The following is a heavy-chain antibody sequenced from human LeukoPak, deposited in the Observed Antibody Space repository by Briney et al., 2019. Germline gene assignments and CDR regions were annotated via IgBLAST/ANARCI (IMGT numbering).Heavy chain of an antibody. D-gene: IGHD3-10*01. CDR1: GGSISSSSYY. V-gene: IGHV4-39*07. J-gene: IGHJ6*03. CDR2: IHTSGST. Sequence: SETLSLTCTVSGGSISSSSYYWGWIRQPPGKGLEWIGSIHTSGSTNYNPSLKSRVTMSVDTSKNQFSLKLSSVTAVDTAVYYCARDRYYYGSGSYPYMDVWGKGTTVTISS. CDR3: ARDRYYYGSGSYPYMDV.